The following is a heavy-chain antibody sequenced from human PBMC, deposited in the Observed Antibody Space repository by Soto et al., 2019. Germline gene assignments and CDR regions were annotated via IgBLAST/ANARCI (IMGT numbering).Heavy chain of an antibody. CDR3: ATGDIVVVGVYY. Sequence: EVQLVESGGGLVKPGGSLRLSCAASGFTFSNAWMSWVRQAPGKGLEWVGRIKSKTDGGTTDYAAPVKGRFTISKDDSKDTLYLQMNSLKSEYTAVYYCATGDIVVVGVYYWGQGTLVTVSS. D-gene: IGHD2-2*01. CDR1: GFTFSNAW. CDR2: IKSKTDGGTT. V-gene: IGHV3-15*01. J-gene: IGHJ4*02.